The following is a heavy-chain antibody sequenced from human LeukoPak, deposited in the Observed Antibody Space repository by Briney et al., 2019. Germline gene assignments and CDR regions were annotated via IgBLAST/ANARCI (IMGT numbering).Heavy chain of an antibody. D-gene: IGHD3-3*01. CDR2: IKQDGSEK. V-gene: IGHV3-7*01. CDR3: AREASYYDFWSGYQDAFDI. CDR1: GFTFSSYW. J-gene: IGHJ3*02. Sequence: GGSLRLSCAASGFTFSSYWMSWVRQAPGKGLEWVANIKQDGSEKYYVDSVKGRFAISRDNAKNSLYLQMNSLRGEDTAVYYCAREASYYDFWSGYQDAFDIWGQGTMVTVSS.